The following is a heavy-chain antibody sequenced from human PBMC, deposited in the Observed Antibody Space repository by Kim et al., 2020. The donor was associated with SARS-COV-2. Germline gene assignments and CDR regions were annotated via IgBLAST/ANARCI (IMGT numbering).Heavy chain of an antibody. CDR2: LNSDGSTI. CDR3: ARGGRPYAVDI. D-gene: IGHD2-15*01. V-gene: IGHV3-74*01. Sequence: GGSLRLSCAASGFTFSSYWMHWLRQGPGKGLVWVSGLNSDGSTITYADPVKGRFTISRDNAKNTLYLQMNSLRAEDTAVYYCARGGRPYAVDIWGPGTMVTVSS. J-gene: IGHJ3*02. CDR1: GFTFSSYW.